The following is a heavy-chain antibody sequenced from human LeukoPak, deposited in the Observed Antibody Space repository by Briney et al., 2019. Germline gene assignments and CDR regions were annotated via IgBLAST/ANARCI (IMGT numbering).Heavy chain of an antibody. CDR3: AKWGDYDVLTGYYVSDY. V-gene: IGHV3-23*01. Sequence: GGSLRLSCAASGFTFSNYAMSWVRQAPGKGLEWVSAITGGGSGIYYADSMKSRFTISRDNSKNTLYLQINSLRAEDTAVYYCAKWGDYDVLTGYYVSDYWGQGTPVTVSS. D-gene: IGHD3-9*01. CDR1: GFTFSNYA. J-gene: IGHJ4*02. CDR2: ITGGGSGI.